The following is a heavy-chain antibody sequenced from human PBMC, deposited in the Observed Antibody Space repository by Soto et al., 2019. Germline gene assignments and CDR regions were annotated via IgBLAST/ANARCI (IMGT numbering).Heavy chain of an antibody. Sequence: QVQLQESGPGLVKPSQTLSLTCTVSGGSISSGGYYWSWIRQHPGKGLEWIGYIYYSGSTYYHPTPXXRXTXXVDTSKNQFPLKLSSVTAADTAVYYCAGAPGTAAVWGQGTLVTVSS. CDR2: IYYSGST. CDR1: GGSISSGGYY. D-gene: IGHD6-13*01. V-gene: IGHV4-31*03. J-gene: IGHJ4*02. CDR3: AGAPGTAAV.